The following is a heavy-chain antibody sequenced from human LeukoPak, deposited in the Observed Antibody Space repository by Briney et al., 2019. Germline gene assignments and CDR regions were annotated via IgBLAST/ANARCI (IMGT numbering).Heavy chain of an antibody. CDR2: IKEDGTET. J-gene: IGHJ4*02. CDR1: GFMFSSNW. D-gene: IGHD4-17*01. CDR3: ARVYGDYGGYFDY. Sequence: GGSLRLSCAASGFMFSSNWMSWVRLAPGKGLEWVANIKEDGTETYYVDSVKGRFTISRDNAKNSLYLQMNSLRAEDTAVYYCARVYGDYGGYFDYWGQGTLVTVSS. V-gene: IGHV3-7*01.